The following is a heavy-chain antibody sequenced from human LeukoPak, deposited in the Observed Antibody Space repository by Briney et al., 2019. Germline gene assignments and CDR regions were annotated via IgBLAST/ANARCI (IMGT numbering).Heavy chain of an antibody. Sequence: KPSETLSLTCTVSGGSISSYYWSWIRQPAGKGLEWIGRIYTSGSTNYNPSLKSRVTMSVDTSKNQFSLKLSSVTAADTAEYYCAREEAAAGPRGFDYWGQGTLVTVSS. D-gene: IGHD6-13*01. CDR2: IYTSGST. CDR3: AREEAAAGPRGFDY. CDR1: GGSISSYY. V-gene: IGHV4-4*07. J-gene: IGHJ4*02.